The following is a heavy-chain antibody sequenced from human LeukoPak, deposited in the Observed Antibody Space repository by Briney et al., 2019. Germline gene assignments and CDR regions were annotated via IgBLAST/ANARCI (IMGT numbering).Heavy chain of an antibody. V-gene: IGHV4-34*01. CDR1: GGSFSGYY. D-gene: IGHD3-10*01. CDR2: INHSGST. Sequence: SETLSLTCAVYGGSFSGYYWSWIRQPPGKGLEWIGEINHSGSTNYNPSLKSRVTISVDTSKNQFSLKLSSVTAADTAVYYCANYGAGTYRFDPWGQGTLVTVSS. CDR3: ANYGAGTYRFDP. J-gene: IGHJ5*02.